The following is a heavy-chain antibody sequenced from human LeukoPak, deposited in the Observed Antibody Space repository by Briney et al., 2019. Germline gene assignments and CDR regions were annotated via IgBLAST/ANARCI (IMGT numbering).Heavy chain of an antibody. J-gene: IGHJ5*02. CDR2: IIPIFGIA. V-gene: IGHV1-69*13. D-gene: IGHD3-10*01. Sequence: SVKVSCKASGGTFSSYAISWVRQAPGQGLEWMGGIIPIFGIANYAQKFQGRVTITADESTSTAYMELSSLKSEDTAVYYCARDRTLMVRGGENWFDPWGQGTLVTVSS. CDR1: GGTFSSYA. CDR3: ARDRTLMVRGGENWFDP.